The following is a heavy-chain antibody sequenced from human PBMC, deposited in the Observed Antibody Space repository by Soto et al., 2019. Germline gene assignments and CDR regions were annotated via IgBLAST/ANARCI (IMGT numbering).Heavy chain of an antibody. CDR2: ISGSGGST. CDR1: GFTFSSYA. V-gene: IGHV3-23*01. J-gene: IGHJ6*02. CDR3: AKDGGSPPSPQYYYYYYGMDV. Sequence: GALGLSCAASGFTFSSYAMSWVRQAPGKGLEWVSAISGSGGSTYYADSVKGRFTISRDNSKNTLYLQMNSLRAEDTAVYYCAKDGGSPPSPQYYYYYYGMDVWGQGTTVTVSS. D-gene: IGHD2-15*01.